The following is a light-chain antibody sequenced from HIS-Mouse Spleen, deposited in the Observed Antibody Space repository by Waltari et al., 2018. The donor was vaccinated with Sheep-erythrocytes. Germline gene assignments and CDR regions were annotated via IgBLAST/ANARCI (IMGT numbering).Light chain of an antibody. CDR1: SSNIGSNT. J-gene: IGLJ3*02. V-gene: IGLV1-44*01. CDR2: SNN. Sequence: QSVLTQPPSASGTPGQRVTLPWSGSSSNIGSNTVNWYQQLPGTAPKLLIYSNNQRPSGVPDRFSGSKSGTSASLAISGLQSEDEADYYCAAWDDSLNGPVFGGGTKLTVL. CDR3: AAWDDSLNGPV.